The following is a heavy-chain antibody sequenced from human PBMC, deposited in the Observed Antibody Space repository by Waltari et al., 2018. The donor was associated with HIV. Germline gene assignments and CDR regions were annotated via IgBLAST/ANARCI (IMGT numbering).Heavy chain of an antibody. Sequence: QVQLRESGPGLVKPSETLSISSGNFYWSWIRQQPEKGLEWLGYISYQGVTYNNPSLKNPSSISADTSNNQFSRRLNSVTAADTAVYYCARVRLNPRGYFDNWGQGTQVTVSS. D-gene: IGHD3-16*01. CDR2: ISYQGVT. J-gene: IGHJ4*02. CDR3: ARVRLNPRGYFDN. V-gene: IGHV4-31*01. CDR1: ISSGNFY.